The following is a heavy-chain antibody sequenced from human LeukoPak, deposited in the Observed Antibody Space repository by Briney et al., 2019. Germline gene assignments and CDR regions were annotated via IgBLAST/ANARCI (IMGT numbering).Heavy chain of an antibody. Sequence: GSVNVSCKASGYTFTSYYMHSVRQAPGQRGECMGIINISGGSTSTAQKFQGRVTMTRDTSTRTGYMDLSSLRSEDTAVYYCARGGRVMKHGDYVYPGDYWGQGTPVTASS. CDR2: INISGGST. J-gene: IGHJ4*02. V-gene: IGHV1-46*01. D-gene: IGHD4-17*01. CDR1: GYTFTSYY. CDR3: ARGGRVMKHGDYVYPGDY.